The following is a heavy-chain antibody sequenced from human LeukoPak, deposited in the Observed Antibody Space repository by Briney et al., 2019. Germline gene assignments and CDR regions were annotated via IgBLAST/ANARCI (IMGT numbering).Heavy chain of an antibody. Sequence: PGGSLRLSCAASGFTFDDYAMHWVRQAPGKGLEWVSGISWNSGSIGYADSVKGRFTISRDNAKNSLYLQMNSLRAEDTAVYYCAPSDPWKYWGQGTLVTVSS. D-gene: IGHD1-1*01. CDR1: GFTFDDYA. V-gene: IGHV3-9*01. CDR3: APSDPWKY. J-gene: IGHJ4*02. CDR2: ISWNSGSI.